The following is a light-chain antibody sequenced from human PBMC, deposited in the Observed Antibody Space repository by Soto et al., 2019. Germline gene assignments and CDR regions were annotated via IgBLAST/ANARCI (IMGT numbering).Light chain of an antibody. CDR3: EQYNNWPPLT. V-gene: IGKV3-15*01. J-gene: IGKJ4*01. Sequence: EIVMTQSPGTLSLSPGERATLSCRASQSVGSNVAWYQHKPGQAPRLLIYAASTRATSLPARFSGSGSGTEFTLTIISLQSEDFAVYYCEQYNNWPPLTFGGGTKVEIK. CDR1: QSVGSN. CDR2: AAS.